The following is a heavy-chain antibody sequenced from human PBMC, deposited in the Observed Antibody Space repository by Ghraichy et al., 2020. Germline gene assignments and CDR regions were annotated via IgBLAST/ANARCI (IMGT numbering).Heavy chain of an antibody. CDR3: ARDGHDCSGGNCYSDGFDY. CDR1: GDSISSYY. J-gene: IGHJ4*02. V-gene: IGHV4-4*07. Sequence: ETLSLTCTVSGDSISSYYWSWIRQSAGKGLEWIGRIYTSGSTNYNPSLESRITMSVDTSKNQFSLKLSSVTAADTAVYYCARDGHDCSGGNCYSDGFDYWGQGTLVTVSS. CDR2: IYTSGST. D-gene: IGHD2-15*01.